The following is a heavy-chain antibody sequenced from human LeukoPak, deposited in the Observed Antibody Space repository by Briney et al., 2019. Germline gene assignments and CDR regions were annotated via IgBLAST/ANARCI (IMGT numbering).Heavy chain of an antibody. CDR1: SGSISSNNHF. D-gene: IGHD3-10*01. CDR3: ATLWFGELLPYYYYMDV. J-gene: IGHJ6*03. CDR2: IDYSGST. V-gene: IGHV4-39*07. Sequence: SETLSLTCTVSSGSISSNNHFWGWIRQPQGKGLEWIGNIDYSGSTDYNPSLKSRVTISVDTSKNQFSLKLSSVTAADTAVYYCATLWFGELLPYYYYMDVWGKGTTVTVSS.